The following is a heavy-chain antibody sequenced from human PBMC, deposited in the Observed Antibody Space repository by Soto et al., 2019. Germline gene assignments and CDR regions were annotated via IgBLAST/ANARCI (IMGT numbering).Heavy chain of an antibody. V-gene: IGHV4-59*08. D-gene: IGHD3-9*01. CDR3: ARRSGYDILTGYSYYFDY. J-gene: IGHJ4*02. CDR2: IYYSGST. Sequence: SETLSLTCTVSGGSISSYYWSWIRQPPGKGLEWIGYIYYSGSTNYNPSLKSRVTISVDTSKNQFSLKLSSVTAADTAVYYCARRSGYDILTGYSYYFDYWGQGTLVTVSS. CDR1: GGSISSYY.